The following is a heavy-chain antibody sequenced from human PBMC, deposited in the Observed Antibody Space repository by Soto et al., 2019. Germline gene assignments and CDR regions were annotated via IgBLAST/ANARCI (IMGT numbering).Heavy chain of an antibody. V-gene: IGHV1-8*01. CDR2: MNPNSGNT. CDR1: GYTFTSYD. J-gene: IGHJ6*02. Sequence: ASVKVSCKASGYTFTSYDINWVRQATGQGLEWMGWMNPNSGNTGYAQKFQGRVTMTRNTSISTAYMELSSLRSEDTAVYYCAKEVFGGSYGYYYYGMDVWGQGTTVTVSS. D-gene: IGHD1-26*01. CDR3: AKEVFGGSYGYYYYGMDV.